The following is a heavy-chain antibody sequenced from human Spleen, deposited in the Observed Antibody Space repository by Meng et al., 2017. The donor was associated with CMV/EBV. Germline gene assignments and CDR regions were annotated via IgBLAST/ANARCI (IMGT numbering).Heavy chain of an antibody. Sequence: SETLSLTCTVSVGSVSSCSYYWSWIRQPPGKGLEWIGYIYYSGSTTYNPSLKSRVTISVDTSKNQFSLKLSSVTAADTAVYHCATRNDWGQGTLVTVSS. CDR3: ATRND. CDR1: VGSVSSCSYY. J-gene: IGHJ4*02. V-gene: IGHV4-61*01. CDR2: IYYSGST.